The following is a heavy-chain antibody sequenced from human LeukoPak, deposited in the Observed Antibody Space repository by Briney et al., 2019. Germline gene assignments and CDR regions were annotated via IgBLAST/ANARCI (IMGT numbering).Heavy chain of an antibody. CDR2: TYYRSKWYN. Sequence: SQTLSLTCAISGDSVSSNSAAWNWIRQSPSRGLERLGRTYYRSKWYNNYAVSVKSRITINPDTSKNQLSLQLNSVTPEDTAVYYCARGADYGDYYFDYWGQGTLVTVSS. CDR3: ARGADYGDYYFDY. V-gene: IGHV6-1*01. D-gene: IGHD4-17*01. CDR1: GDSVSSNSAA. J-gene: IGHJ4*02.